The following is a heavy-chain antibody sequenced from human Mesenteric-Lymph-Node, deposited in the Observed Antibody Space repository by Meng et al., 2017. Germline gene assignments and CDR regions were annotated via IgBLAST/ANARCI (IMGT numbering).Heavy chain of an antibody. D-gene: IGHD6-19*01. V-gene: IGHV3-30*19. CDR1: GFTFSSYC. CDR2: ISYDGSNK. CDR3: ARGDQWLYHWYFDL. Sequence: QGQVGASGGGLFQSGRFLRLSCGASGFTFSSYCMHWVRQDTGKGLEWVAVISYDGSNKYYAASVKGRFTIPRDNSKNTLYLQMNSLRAEDTAVYYCARGDQWLYHWYFDLWGRGTLVTVSS. J-gene: IGHJ2*01.